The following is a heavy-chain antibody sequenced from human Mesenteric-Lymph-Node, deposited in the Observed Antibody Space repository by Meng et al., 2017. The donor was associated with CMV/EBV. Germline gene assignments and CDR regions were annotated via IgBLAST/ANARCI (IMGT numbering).Heavy chain of an antibody. CDR1: GYSFTDYQ. Sequence: ASVKVSCKASGYSFTDYQMHWVRQAPGQGLEWMGWIHPNSGGTHYAQKFQGRVTMTRDTSISTAYMEVRGLRSDDTAAYYCARRVDYWGQGTLVTVSS. V-gene: IGHV1-2*02. CDR3: ARRVDY. CDR2: IHPNSGGT. J-gene: IGHJ4*02.